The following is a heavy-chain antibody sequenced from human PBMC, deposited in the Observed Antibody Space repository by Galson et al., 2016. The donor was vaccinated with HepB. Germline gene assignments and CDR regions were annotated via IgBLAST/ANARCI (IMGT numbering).Heavy chain of an antibody. CDR2: VSYHGSNK. J-gene: IGHJ2*01. CDR3: ARDKGGQYFDL. Sequence: SLRLSCAASGFTFSSYAMHWIRQAPGKGLEWVALVSYHGSNKYYADSVKGRFTISRDNSKNTLFLQMNSLRAEDTAVYYCARDKGGQYFDLWGRGTLVSVSS. D-gene: IGHD2-15*01. CDR1: GFTFSSYA. V-gene: IGHV3-30*04.